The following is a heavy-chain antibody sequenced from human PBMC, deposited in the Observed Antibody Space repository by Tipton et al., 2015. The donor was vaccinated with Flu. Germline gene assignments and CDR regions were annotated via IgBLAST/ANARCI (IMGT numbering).Heavy chain of an antibody. J-gene: IGHJ3*01. Sequence: GSLRLSCAASGFTFSTYWMGWVRRPPGKGLEWVANLNKDGDDKHYADSVKGRFTVSRDNSKNTAYLLMHSPRGDDTAVYYCARDSDRSSHYETFDVWGQGTVVTVPS. CDR2: LNKDGDDK. V-gene: IGHV3-7*01. CDR1: GFTFSTYW. CDR3: ARDSDRSSHYETFDV. D-gene: IGHD3-22*01.